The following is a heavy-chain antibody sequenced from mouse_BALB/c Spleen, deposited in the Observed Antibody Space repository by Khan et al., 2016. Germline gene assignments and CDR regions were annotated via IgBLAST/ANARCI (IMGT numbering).Heavy chain of an antibody. CDR1: GYSITSDYA. CDR3: ARQLGLAY. V-gene: IGHV3-2*02. D-gene: IGHD3-1*01. J-gene: IGHJ3*01. Sequence: EVQLVESGPGLVKPSQSLSLTCTVTGYSITSDYAWNWIRQFPGNKLEWMGYISYSGSTSYNPSLQSRISITRDTSKNQFFLKLNSVTIEDTATYSCARQLGLAYWGQETLVTVSA. CDR2: ISYSGST.